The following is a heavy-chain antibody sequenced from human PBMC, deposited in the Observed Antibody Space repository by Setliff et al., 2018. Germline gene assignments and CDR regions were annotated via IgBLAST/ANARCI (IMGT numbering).Heavy chain of an antibody. V-gene: IGHV4-39*07. CDR1: GGSISSSSHY. Sequence: SETLSLTCTVSGGSISSSSHYWGWIRQPPGKGLEWIGSIYYTGSTYYNPSLKSRVTMSVDTSKRQFSLKLGSATAADTAVYYCARDMGQPYYFESWGLGTLGTVS. D-gene: IGHD1-1*01. CDR2: IYYTGST. CDR3: ARDMGQPYYFES. J-gene: IGHJ4*02.